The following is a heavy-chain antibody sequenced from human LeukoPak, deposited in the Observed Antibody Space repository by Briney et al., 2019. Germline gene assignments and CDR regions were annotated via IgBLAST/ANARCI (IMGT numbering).Heavy chain of an antibody. V-gene: IGHV4-31*03. J-gene: IGHJ3*02. CDR1: GGSISSGGYY. Sequence: PSETLSLTCTVSGGSISSGGYYWSWIRQHPGKGLEWIGYIYYSGSTYYNPSLKSRVTISVDTSKNQFSLELSSVTAADTAVYYCARDYYDSSGHSDASDIWGQGTMVTVSS. CDR2: IYYSGST. CDR3: ARDYYDSSGHSDASDI. D-gene: IGHD3-22*01.